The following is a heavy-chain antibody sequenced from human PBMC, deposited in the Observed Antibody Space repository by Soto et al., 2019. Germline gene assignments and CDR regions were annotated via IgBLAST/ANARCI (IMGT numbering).Heavy chain of an antibody. V-gene: IGHV3-73*02. CDR1: GFTFSGSA. CDR3: TRPYYDSSGYYFGYFDY. CDR2: IRSKANSYAT. Sequence: EVQLVESGGGLVQPGGSLKLSCAASGFTFSGSAMHWVRQASGKGLEWVGRIRSKANSYATAYAASMKGRFTISRDDSKNTAYLQMNSLKTEDTAVYYCTRPYYDSSGYYFGYFDYWGQGTLVTVSS. J-gene: IGHJ4*02. D-gene: IGHD3-22*01.